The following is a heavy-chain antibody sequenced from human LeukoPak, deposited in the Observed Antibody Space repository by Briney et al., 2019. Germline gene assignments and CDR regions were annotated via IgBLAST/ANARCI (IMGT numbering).Heavy chain of an antibody. CDR1: GFTFSDYY. Sequence: GGSLRLSCAASGFTFSDYYMSWIRQAPGKGLEWVSYISSSGSTIYYADSVKGRFTISRDNSKNTLYLQMNSLRVEDTAVYHCVKDQWYYTSWGQGTLVTVSS. CDR3: VKDQWYYTS. V-gene: IGHV3-11*01. D-gene: IGHD2/OR15-2a*01. CDR2: ISSSGSTI. J-gene: IGHJ4*02.